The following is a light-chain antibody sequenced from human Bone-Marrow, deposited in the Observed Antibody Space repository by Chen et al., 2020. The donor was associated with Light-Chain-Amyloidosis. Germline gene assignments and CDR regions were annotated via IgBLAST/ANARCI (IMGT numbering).Light chain of an antibody. Sequence: YVRHQPYSVSVAPGQTATIACGGNNMGSTSVHCYQQTPGQAPLLVVYDDSDLPSGSPERLSGSNAGTTATLTIGMVEAGDEADYYWRVCDSSSDRPVFGGGTKLTVL. CDR2: DDS. CDR3: RVCDSSSDRPV. V-gene: IGLV3-21*02. J-gene: IGLJ3*02. CDR1: NMGSTS.